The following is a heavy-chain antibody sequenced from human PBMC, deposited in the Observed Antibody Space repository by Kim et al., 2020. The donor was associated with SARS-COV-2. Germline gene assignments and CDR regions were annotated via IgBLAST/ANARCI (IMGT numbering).Heavy chain of an antibody. CDR2: IYYSGST. J-gene: IGHJ4*02. V-gene: IGHV4-61*01. Sequence: SETLSLTCTVSGGSVSSGSYYWSWIRQPPGKGLEWIGYIYYSGSTNYNPSLKSRVTISVDTSKNQFSLKLSSVTAADTAVYYCARDLNYWGQGTLVTVSS. CDR3: ARDLNY. CDR1: GGSVSSGSYY.